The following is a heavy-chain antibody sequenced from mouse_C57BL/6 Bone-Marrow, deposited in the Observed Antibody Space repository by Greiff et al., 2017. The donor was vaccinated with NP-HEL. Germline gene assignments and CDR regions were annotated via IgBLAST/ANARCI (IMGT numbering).Heavy chain of an antibody. CDR2: INPSSGYT. D-gene: IGHD2-1*01. CDR3: ARGGFLYGKRAWFAY. Sequence: QVQLQQSGAELAKPGASVKLSCKASGYTFTSYLMHWVKQRPGQGLEWIGYINPSSGYTKYNQKFKDKATLTADKSSSTAYMQLSSLTYEDSAVYYCARGGFLYGKRAWFAYWGQGTLVTVSA. J-gene: IGHJ3*01. V-gene: IGHV1-7*01. CDR1: GYTFTSYL.